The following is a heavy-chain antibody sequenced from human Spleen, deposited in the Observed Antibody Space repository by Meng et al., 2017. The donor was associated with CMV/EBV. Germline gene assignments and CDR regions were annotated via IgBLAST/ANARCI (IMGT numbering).Heavy chain of an antibody. D-gene: IGHD5-18*01. CDR1: GFTFSTYS. CDR2: ISSSSSYI. Sequence: GEFLKISCAASGFTFSTYSMNWVRQAPGKGLEWVSSISSSSSYIYYADSVKGRFTISRDNAKNSLYLQMNSLRAEDTAVYYCARTRGAMVSYGMDVWGQGTTVTVSS. CDR3: ARTRGAMVSYGMDV. V-gene: IGHV3-21*01. J-gene: IGHJ6*02.